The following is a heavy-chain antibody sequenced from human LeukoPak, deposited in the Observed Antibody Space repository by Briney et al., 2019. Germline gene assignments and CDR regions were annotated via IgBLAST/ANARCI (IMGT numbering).Heavy chain of an antibody. CDR3: ARSGWSRANWFDS. Sequence: PGGSLRLSCAASGFTFSSYWMHWVRQAPGKGLVWVARINSDGSSTSYADSVKGRFTISRDNAKNTLYLQMNSLRAEDTAVYYCARSGWSRANWFDSWGQGTLVTVSS. CDR1: GFTFSSYW. J-gene: IGHJ5*01. CDR2: INSDGSST. D-gene: IGHD6-19*01. V-gene: IGHV3-74*01.